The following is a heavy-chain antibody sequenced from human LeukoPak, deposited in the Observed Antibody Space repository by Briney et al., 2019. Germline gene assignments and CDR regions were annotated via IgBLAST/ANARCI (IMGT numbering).Heavy chain of an antibody. D-gene: IGHD2-21*02. CDR2: IGSDSAT. CDR1: GFTFSSYW. J-gene: IGHJ4*02. V-gene: IGHV3-23*01. CDR3: AKCMSSTGVCLNFDY. Sequence: GGSLRLSCAASGFTFSSYWMSWFRQAPVKGLQWVSGIGSDSATFYTDSVKGRFTISRDNSKNTVYLHIDSLGAEDTAVYYCAKCMSSTGVCLNFDYWGQGILVAVST.